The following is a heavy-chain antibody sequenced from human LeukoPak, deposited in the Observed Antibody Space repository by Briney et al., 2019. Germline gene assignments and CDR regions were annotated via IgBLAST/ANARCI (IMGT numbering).Heavy chain of an antibody. J-gene: IGHJ5*02. V-gene: IGHV3-23*01. CDR3: AKGACSSTSCYNWFDP. Sequence: PGGSLRLSCAASGFTFSSYAMSCVRQAPGKGLEWVSAISGSVGSTYYADSVTGRFTISRDNSKTTLYLQMNSLRAEDTAVYYCAKGACSSTSCYNWFDPWGQGTLVTVSS. D-gene: IGHD2-2*01. CDR2: ISGSVGST. CDR1: GFTFSSYA.